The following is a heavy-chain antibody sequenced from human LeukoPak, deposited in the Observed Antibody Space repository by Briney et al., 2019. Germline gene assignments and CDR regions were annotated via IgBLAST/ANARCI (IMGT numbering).Heavy chain of an antibody. Sequence: GGSLRLSCAASGFTFSSYGMHWVRQAPGKGLEWVAVISYDGSNKYYADSVKGRFTISRDNGKNSLLLQMNSLRAEDTALYYCARGYSRAAFDIWGQGTVVAVSS. CDR3: ARGYSRAAFDI. CDR1: GFTFSSYG. CDR2: ISYDGSNK. V-gene: IGHV3-30*03. J-gene: IGHJ3*02. D-gene: IGHD2-15*01.